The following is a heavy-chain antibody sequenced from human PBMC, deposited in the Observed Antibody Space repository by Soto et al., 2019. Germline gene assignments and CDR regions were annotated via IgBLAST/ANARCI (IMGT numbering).Heavy chain of an antibody. Sequence: QVQLVESGGGVVQPGRSLRLSCAASGFTFSNYCMHWVRQAPDKGLEWVAVIWSGGSRKSYADSVKGRFTISRDESKKTLDLEMSSLRVDDTAVYYCVRDDIFRDSDVPWGQVTLVTVSS. CDR2: IWSGGSRK. CDR1: GFTFSNYC. D-gene: IGHD1-26*01. J-gene: IGHJ5*02. V-gene: IGHV3-33*01. CDR3: VRDDIFRDSDVP.